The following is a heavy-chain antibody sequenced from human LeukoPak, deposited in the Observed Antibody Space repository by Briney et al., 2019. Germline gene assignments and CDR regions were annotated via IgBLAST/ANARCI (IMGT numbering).Heavy chain of an antibody. D-gene: IGHD2-21*02. CDR1: GYTFTSYG. V-gene: IGHV1-18*01. CDR3: AMSPIEYCGGDCYPPD. Sequence: GASVKVSCKASGYTFTSYGISWVRQAPGQGLEWMGWISAYNGNTNYAQKFQGRVTITADESTSTAYMELSSLRSEDTAVYYCAMSPIEYCGGDCYPPDWGQGTLVTVSS. J-gene: IGHJ4*02. CDR2: ISAYNGNT.